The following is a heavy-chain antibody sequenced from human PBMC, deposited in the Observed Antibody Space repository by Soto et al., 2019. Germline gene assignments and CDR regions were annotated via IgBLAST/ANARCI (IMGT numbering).Heavy chain of an antibody. CDR2: ISSSGSTI. CDR3: ARDSLDPSTVTTLLGY. J-gene: IGHJ4*02. CDR1: GFTFSDYY. Sequence: QVQLVESGGGLVKPGGSLRLSCAASGFTFSDYYMSWIRQAPGKGLEWVSYISSSGSTIYYADSVKGRFTISRDNAKNPLYLQMNSLRAEDTAVYYCARDSLDPSTVTTLLGYWGQGTLVTVSS. V-gene: IGHV3-11*01. D-gene: IGHD4-17*01.